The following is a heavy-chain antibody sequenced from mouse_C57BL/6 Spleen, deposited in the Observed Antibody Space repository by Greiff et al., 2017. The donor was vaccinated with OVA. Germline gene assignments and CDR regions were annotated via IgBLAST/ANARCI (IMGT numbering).Heavy chain of an antibody. D-gene: IGHD2-14*01. J-gene: IGHJ3*01. CDR3: TTGYRVAY. CDR2: IDPENGDT. Sequence: EVQLKQSGAELVRPGASVKLSCTASGFNIKDDYMHWVKQRPEQGLEWIGWIDPENGDTEYASKFQGKATITADTSSNTAYLQLSSLTSEDTAVYYCTTGYRVAYWGQGTLVTVSA. CDR1: GFNIKDDY. V-gene: IGHV14-4*01.